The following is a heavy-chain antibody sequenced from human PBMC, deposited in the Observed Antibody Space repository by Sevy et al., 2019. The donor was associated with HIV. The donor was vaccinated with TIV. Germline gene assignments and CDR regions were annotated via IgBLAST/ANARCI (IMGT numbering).Heavy chain of an antibody. CDR2: ISFSSNYI. CDR1: GFTFSSSS. CDR3: ARDETWDAFDI. J-gene: IGHJ3*02. Sequence: GSLRLSCAASGFTFSSSSMNWGRQAPGKGLEWVSSISFSSNYIYYADSVKGRFTISRDNAKNSLFLQMNSLRAEDTAVYYCARDETWDAFDIWGQWTMVTVSS. V-gene: IGHV3-21*01.